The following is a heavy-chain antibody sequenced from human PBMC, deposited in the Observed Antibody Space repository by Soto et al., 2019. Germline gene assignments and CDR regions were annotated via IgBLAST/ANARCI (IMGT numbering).Heavy chain of an antibody. CDR3: ARGSYGYNY. Sequence: QVRLQESGPGLVKPSETLSLTCTVSGGSISGYYWSWVRQPPGKGLEWIGYIYYRGSTNYNPSLKSRVTMSVDSSKKQFSLKLSSVTAADTAVYYCARGSYGYNYWGQGTLFTVSS. J-gene: IGHJ4*02. CDR2: IYYRGST. V-gene: IGHV4-59*01. CDR1: GGSISGYY. D-gene: IGHD5-18*01.